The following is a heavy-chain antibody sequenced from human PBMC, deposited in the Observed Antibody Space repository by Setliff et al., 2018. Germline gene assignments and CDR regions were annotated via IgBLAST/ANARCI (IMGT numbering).Heavy chain of an antibody. D-gene: IGHD3-22*01. J-gene: IGHJ3*02. Sequence: ASVKVSCKASGYSFNGYYLNWVRQAPGQGLEWMGWIVPHTGGTRYAQKFEGRVSMTRDTSISTAYMELSGLRSDDTAVYYCARLFPYYYGSSGYHALDIWGQGTMVTVSS. CDR1: GYSFNGYY. V-gene: IGHV1-2*02. CDR3: ARLFPYYYGSSGYHALDI. CDR2: IVPHTGGT.